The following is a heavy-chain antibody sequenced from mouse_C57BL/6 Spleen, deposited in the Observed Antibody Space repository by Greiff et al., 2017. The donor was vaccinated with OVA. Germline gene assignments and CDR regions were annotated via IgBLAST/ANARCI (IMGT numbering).Heavy chain of an antibody. J-gene: IGHJ2*01. CDR3: ARDRDDARGYYFDY. D-gene: IGHD2-12*01. V-gene: IGHV5-4*01. CDR2: ISDGGSYT. Sequence: EVKLMESGGGLVKPGGSLKLSCAASGFTFSSYAMSWVRQTPEKRLEWVATISDGGSYTYYPDNVKGRFTISRDNAKNHLYLQISHLKSEDTAMYYCARDRDDARGYYFDYWGQGTTLTVSS. CDR1: GFTFSSYA.